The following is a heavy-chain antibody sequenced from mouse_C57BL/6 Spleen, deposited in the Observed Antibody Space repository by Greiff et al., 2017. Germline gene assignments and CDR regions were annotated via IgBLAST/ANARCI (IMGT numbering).Heavy chain of an antibody. CDR1: GYTFTSYW. CDR2: IDPSDSET. D-gene: IGHD2-4*01. J-gene: IGHJ2*01. CDR3: ARNYYDYGYYFDY. Sequence: QVQLQQPGAELVRPGSSVKLSCKASGYTFTSYWMHWVKQRPIQGLEWIGNIDPSDSETHYNQKFKDKATLTVDKSSSTAYMQLSSLTSEDSAVYYCARNYYDYGYYFDYWGQGTTLTVSS. V-gene: IGHV1-52*01.